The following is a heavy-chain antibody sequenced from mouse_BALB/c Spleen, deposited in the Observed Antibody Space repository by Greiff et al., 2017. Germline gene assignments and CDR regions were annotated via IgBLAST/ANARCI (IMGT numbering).Heavy chain of an antibody. CDR2: ICAGGST. J-gene: IGHJ4*01. CDR1: GFSLTSYG. CDR3: ARDAYDGYYVRMGY. Sequence: VQLVESGPGLVAPSHSLSITCTVSGFSLTSYGVHWVRQPPGKGLEWLGVICAGGSTNYNSAIMYRLTISKDNSKSQVFLKMNSLQTDDTAMYYGARDAYDGYYVRMGYWGQGTSVTVSA. D-gene: IGHD2-3*01. V-gene: IGHV2-9*02.